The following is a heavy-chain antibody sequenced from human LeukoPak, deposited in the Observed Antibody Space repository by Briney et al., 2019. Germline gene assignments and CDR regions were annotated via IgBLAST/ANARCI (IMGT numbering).Heavy chain of an antibody. J-gene: IGHJ6*02. CDR1: GFSVSSNY. CDR2: IYSGGST. CDR3: ASYRPHYDSSSTTRGYYGMDV. D-gene: IGHD3-22*01. V-gene: IGHV3-66*01. Sequence: GGSLRLSCAASGFSVSSNYMSWVRQAPGKGLEWVSVIYSGGSTYYADSVKGRFTISRVNSKNTLYLQMNSLRAEDTAVYYCASYRPHYDSSSTTRGYYGMDVWGQGTTVTVSS.